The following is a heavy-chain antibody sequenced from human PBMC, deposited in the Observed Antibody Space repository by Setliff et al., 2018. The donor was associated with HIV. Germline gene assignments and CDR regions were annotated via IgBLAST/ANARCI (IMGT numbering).Heavy chain of an antibody. CDR3: VRNSFDYVEEE. J-gene: IGHJ4*02. V-gene: IGHV4-31*03. CDR1: GDSISSGSYY. Sequence: SETLSLTCSVSGDSISSGSYYWSWIRQHPGKGLEWIGYIYYSGSSYYNPSVRSRVIMSLDTSENHFSLKPSSVTAADTAVYYCVRNSFDYVEEEWGQGTQVTVSS. D-gene: IGHD3-9*01. CDR2: IYYSGSS.